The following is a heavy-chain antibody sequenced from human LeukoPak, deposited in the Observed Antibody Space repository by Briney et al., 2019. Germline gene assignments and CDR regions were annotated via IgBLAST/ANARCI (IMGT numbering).Heavy chain of an antibody. D-gene: IGHD6-25*01. CDR3: AKARAAGSGDADS. CDR2: ISANAKSA. J-gene: IGHJ5*01. Sequence: PGGSLRLSCAASGFTFSNYAMSWVRQAPGKGVQWPSPISANAKSAYYADSVKGRFTTSRDNSKNTLYLQMNSLRAEDTAVYYCAKARAAGSGDADSWGQGTLVTVSS. V-gene: IGHV3-23*01. CDR1: GFTFSNYA.